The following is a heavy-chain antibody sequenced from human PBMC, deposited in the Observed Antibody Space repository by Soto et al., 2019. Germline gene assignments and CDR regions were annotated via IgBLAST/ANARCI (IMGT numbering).Heavy chain of an antibody. V-gene: IGHV3-30*03. CDR2: ISYDGGST. CDR1: GFTFSSYG. CDR3: ASHDYGEY. Sequence: GGSLRLSCAASGFTFSSYGMHWVRQAPGKGLEWVAVISYDGGSTYYANSVKGRFTISRDNSKNTLYLQMGSLRAEDMAVYYCASHDYGEYWGQGTLVTVSS. J-gene: IGHJ4*02.